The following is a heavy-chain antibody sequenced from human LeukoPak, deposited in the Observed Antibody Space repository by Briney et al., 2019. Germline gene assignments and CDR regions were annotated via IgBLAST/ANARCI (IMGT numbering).Heavy chain of an antibody. Sequence: PSETLSLTCTVSGYSISSGYYWGWIRQPPGKGLEWIGSIYHSGSTYYNPSLKSRVTISVDTSKNQFSLKLSSVTAADTAVYYCARDHKAYCYDSSGYYPHFDYWGQGTLVTVSS. CDR2: IYHSGST. D-gene: IGHD3-22*01. V-gene: IGHV4-38-2*02. J-gene: IGHJ4*02. CDR1: GYSISSGYY. CDR3: ARDHKAYCYDSSGYYPHFDY.